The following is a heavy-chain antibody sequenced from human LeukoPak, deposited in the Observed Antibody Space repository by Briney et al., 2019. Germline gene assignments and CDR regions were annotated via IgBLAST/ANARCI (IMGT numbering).Heavy chain of an antibody. J-gene: IGHJ6*03. Sequence: QPGGSLRLSCAASGFTFDDYAMHWVRQAPGKGLEWVSLISGDGGSTYYADSVKGRFTISRDNSKNYLYLQMNSMRTEDTALYYCAKDSENYDSSYMDVWGKGTTVTVSS. D-gene: IGHD3-3*01. CDR1: GFTFDDYA. CDR3: AKDSENYDSSYMDV. V-gene: IGHV3-43*02. CDR2: ISGDGGST.